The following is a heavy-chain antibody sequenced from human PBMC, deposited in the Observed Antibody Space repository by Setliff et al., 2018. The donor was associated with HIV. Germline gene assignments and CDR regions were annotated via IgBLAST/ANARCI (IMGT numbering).Heavy chain of an antibody. Sequence: RLSCAASGFTFSTYWMSWVRQAPGKGLEWVANIKQDGSEKFYVDSVKGRFTISRDNAKNSLYLQMNSLRAEDTAVYYCARDPYPYFYYGDWYFDLWGRGTLVTVSS. CDR1: GFTFSTYW. CDR3: ARDPYPYFYYGDWYFDL. V-gene: IGHV3-7*01. CDR2: IKQDGSEK. J-gene: IGHJ2*01. D-gene: IGHD3-22*01.